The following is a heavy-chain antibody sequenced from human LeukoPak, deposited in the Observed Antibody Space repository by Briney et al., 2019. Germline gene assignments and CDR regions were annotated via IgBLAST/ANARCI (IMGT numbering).Heavy chain of an antibody. CDR1: GYTFTGYY. J-gene: IGHJ5*02. D-gene: IGHD2-8*02. CDR3: ARDHGTGGNWFDP. CDR2: INPNSGAT. V-gene: IGHV1-2*02. Sequence: ASVKVSCKASGYTFTGYYMHWVRQAPGQGLEWMGWINPNSGATNYAQKFQGRVTMTRDMSISTAYVELSRLRSEDTAVYYCARDHGTGGNWFDPWGQGTLVTVSS.